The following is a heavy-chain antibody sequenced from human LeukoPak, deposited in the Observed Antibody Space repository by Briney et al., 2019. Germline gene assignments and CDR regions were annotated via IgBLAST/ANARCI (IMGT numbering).Heavy chain of an antibody. V-gene: IGHV4-39*07. CDR3: ARGTRCTNGVCYSHYYYYMDV. Sequence: SETLSLTCTVSGGSISSSSYYWGWIRQPPGKGLEWIGEINHSGSTNYNPSLKSRVTISVDTSKNQFSLKLSSVTAADTAVYYCARGTRCTNGVCYSHYYYYMDVWGKGTTVTVSS. CDR1: GGSISSSSYY. D-gene: IGHD2-8*01. CDR2: INHSGST. J-gene: IGHJ6*03.